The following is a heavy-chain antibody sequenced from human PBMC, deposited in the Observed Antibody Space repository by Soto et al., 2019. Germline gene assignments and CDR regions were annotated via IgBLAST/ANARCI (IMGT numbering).Heavy chain of an antibody. V-gene: IGHV1-46*01. D-gene: IGHD6-19*01. CDR2: INPSGGST. CDR1: GYTFTSYY. Sequence: ASVKVSCTASGYTFTSYYMHWVRQAPGQGLEWMGIINPSGGSTSYAQKFQGRVTMTRDTSTSTVYMELSSLRSEDTAVYYCARSNSSGLLGHWFDPWGQGTRVTVSS. CDR3: ARSNSSGLLGHWFDP. J-gene: IGHJ5*02.